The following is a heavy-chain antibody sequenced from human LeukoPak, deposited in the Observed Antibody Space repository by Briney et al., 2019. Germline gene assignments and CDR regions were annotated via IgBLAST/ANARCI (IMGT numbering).Heavy chain of an antibody. CDR3: AKGSVPYGSGSSMDV. D-gene: IGHD3-10*01. CDR2: ISSSSSYI. Sequence: GGSLRLSCAASGFTFSSYSMNWVRQAPGKGLEWVSSISSSSSYIYYADSVKGRFTISRDNSKNTLYLQMNSLRAEDTAVYYCAKGSVPYGSGSSMDVWGQGTTVTVSS. V-gene: IGHV3-21*01. CDR1: GFTFSSYS. J-gene: IGHJ6*02.